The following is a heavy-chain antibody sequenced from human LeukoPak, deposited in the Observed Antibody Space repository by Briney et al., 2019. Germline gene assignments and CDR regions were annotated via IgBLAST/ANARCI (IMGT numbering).Heavy chain of an antibody. V-gene: IGHV4-39*07. CDR3: ARSPTKRVPEDY. CDR2: IYYSGST. CDR1: GGSISSSSYY. J-gene: IGHJ4*02. D-gene: IGHD2-2*01. Sequence: SETLSLTCIVSGGSISSSSYYWGWIRQPPGKGLEWIGSIYYSGSTYYNPSLKSRVTISVDTSKNQFSLKLSSVTAADTAVYYCARSPTKRVPEDYWGQGTLVTVSS.